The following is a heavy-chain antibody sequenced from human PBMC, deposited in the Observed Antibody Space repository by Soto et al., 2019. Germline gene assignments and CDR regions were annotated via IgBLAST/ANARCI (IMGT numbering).Heavy chain of an antibody. Sequence: QVQLQESGPGLVKPSETLSLTCTVSGGSISSYYWSWIRQPPGKGLEWIGYIYYSGSTNYNPSLKSRVTISVDTSKNQFSLKLSSVTAAYTAVYYCATGTVTLDYWGQGTLVTVSS. D-gene: IGHD4-17*01. V-gene: IGHV4-59*01. J-gene: IGHJ4*02. CDR3: ATGTVTLDY. CDR2: IYYSGST. CDR1: GGSISSYY.